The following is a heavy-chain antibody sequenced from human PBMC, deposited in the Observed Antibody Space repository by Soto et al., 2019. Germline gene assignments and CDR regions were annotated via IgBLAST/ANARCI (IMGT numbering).Heavy chain of an antibody. CDR2: ISGSGGST. D-gene: IGHD6-19*01. CDR3: SKEASSGWYYYYGMDV. J-gene: IGHJ6*02. CDR1: GFTFSSYA. V-gene: IGHV3-23*01. Sequence: EVQLLESGGGLVQPGGSLRLSCAASGFTFSSYAMRWVRQAPGKGLEWVSAISGSGGSTYYADSVKGRFTISRDNSKNTLYLPMNSLRAEDTAVYYCSKEASSGWYYYYGMDVWGQGTTVTVSS.